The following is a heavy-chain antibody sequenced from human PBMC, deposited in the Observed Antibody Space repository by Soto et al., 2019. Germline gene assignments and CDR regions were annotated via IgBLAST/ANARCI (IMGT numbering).Heavy chain of an antibody. J-gene: IGHJ6*02. Sequence: QLQLQESGPGLVKPSETLSLTCTVSGGSISSSSYYWGWIRQPPGKGLEWIGSIYYSGSTYYNPSRKSRVTISVDTSKNKFSLKLSSVTAADTAVYYCARHREPYYYYGMDVWGQGTTVTVSS. D-gene: IGHD1-26*01. CDR1: GGSISSSSYY. V-gene: IGHV4-39*01. CDR2: IYYSGST. CDR3: ARHREPYYYYGMDV.